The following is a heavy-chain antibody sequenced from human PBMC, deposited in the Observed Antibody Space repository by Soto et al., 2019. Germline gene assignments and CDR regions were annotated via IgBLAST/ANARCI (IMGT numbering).Heavy chain of an antibody. J-gene: IGHJ4*02. Sequence: EVRLVESGGGLIQPGGSLRLTCAASGFTVSTNYMGWVRQAPGRGLEGISSIYNTGSTYYAGSVKGRFTISRDSSKNTLSLQMHSLRAEDTAVYYCARVNVVVVPATFEYEYYFDYWGQGTLVTVSS. CDR3: ARVNVVVVPATFEYEYYFDY. CDR2: IYNTGST. CDR1: GFTVSTNY. V-gene: IGHV3-53*01. D-gene: IGHD2-15*01.